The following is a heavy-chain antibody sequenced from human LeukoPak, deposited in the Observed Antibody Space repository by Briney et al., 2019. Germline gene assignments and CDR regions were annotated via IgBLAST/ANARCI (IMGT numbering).Heavy chain of an antibody. CDR2: IISAGNT. Sequence: GGSLRLSCAASGFTFSTYAMSWVRQAPGKGLEWVSGIISAGNTYYADSVKGRFTISRDNTKSALYLQMNSLRAEDTAAYYCAKTRATSDWNFIDYWGQGTLVTVSS. D-gene: IGHD6-19*01. CDR3: AKTRATSDWNFIDY. V-gene: IGHV3-23*01. J-gene: IGHJ4*02. CDR1: GFTFSTYA.